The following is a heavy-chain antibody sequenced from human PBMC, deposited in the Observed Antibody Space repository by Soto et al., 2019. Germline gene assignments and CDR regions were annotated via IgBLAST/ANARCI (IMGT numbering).Heavy chain of an antibody. CDR2: MNPNSGNT. D-gene: IGHD3-3*01. CDR3: ARENYDFWSGGRYGFDY. V-gene: IGHV1-8*01. CDR1: GYTITSYD. J-gene: IGHJ4*02. Sequence: QVQLVQSGAEVKKPGASVKVSCKASGYTITSYDINWVRQATGQGLEWMGWMNPNSGNTGYAQKFQGRVTMTRNTSISTAYMELSSLRSEDTAVYYCARENYDFWSGGRYGFDYWGQGTLVTVSS.